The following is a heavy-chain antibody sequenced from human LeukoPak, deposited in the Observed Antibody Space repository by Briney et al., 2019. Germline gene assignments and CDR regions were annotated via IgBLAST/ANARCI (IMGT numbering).Heavy chain of an antibody. Sequence: SETLSLTCTVSGYSISSGYYWGWIRQPPGKGLEWIGEINHSGSTNYNPSLKSRVTISVDTSKNQFSLKLSSVTAADTAVYYCARATYITMIVVVITKRGSYYFDYWGQGTLVTVSS. J-gene: IGHJ4*02. CDR2: INHSGST. CDR3: ARATYITMIVVVITKRGSYYFDY. D-gene: IGHD3-22*01. CDR1: GYSISSGYY. V-gene: IGHV4-38-2*02.